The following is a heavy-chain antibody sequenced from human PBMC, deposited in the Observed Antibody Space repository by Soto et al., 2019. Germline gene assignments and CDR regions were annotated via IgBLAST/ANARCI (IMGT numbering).Heavy chain of an antibody. J-gene: IGHJ4*02. CDR3: VRSSGWTGDY. V-gene: IGHV3-7*04. Sequence: GESLKISCVASGFTFSSHWMNWVRQVPGKGLEWVANIKEDGTEINYVDSVKGRFAISRDNAKNSLYLQMNSLRVDDTAVYHCVRSSGWTGDYWGQGILVTVSS. CDR1: GFTFSSHW. D-gene: IGHD3-10*01. CDR2: IKEDGTEI.